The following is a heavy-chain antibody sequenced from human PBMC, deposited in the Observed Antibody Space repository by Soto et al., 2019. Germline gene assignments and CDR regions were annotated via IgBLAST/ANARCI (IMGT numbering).Heavy chain of an antibody. Sequence: ETLSLTCTDSGGCISSYYWTWIRQPPGKGLEWIGYIYYSGSTNYNPSLKSRVTISVDTSKNQFSLKLSSVTDADTAVYYCARGHILNGYSHELRGDYGMDVWGQGTTVTGSS. CDR1: GGCISSYY. J-gene: IGHJ6*02. V-gene: IGHV4-59*01. D-gene: IGHD3-9*01. CDR3: ARGHILNGYSHELRGDYGMDV. CDR2: IYYSGST.